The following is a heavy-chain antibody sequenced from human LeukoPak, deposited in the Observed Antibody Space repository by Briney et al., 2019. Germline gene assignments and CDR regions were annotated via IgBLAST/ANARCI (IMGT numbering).Heavy chain of an antibody. Sequence: GGPLRLSCAASGFTFSSYAMSWVRQAPGKGLEWVSSISGSGGSIYYADSVKGRFTISRDNSKSTLYLQMNSLRAEDTAIYYCAKEAVAAAAPFDYSGQGTLVTDSS. CDR1: GFTFSSYA. V-gene: IGHV3-23*01. CDR3: AKEAVAAAAPFDY. D-gene: IGHD6-13*01. J-gene: IGHJ4*02. CDR2: ISGSGGSI.